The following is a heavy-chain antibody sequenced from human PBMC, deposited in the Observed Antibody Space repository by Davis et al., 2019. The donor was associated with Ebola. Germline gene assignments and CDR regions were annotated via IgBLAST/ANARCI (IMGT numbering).Heavy chain of an antibody. CDR3: ARLRRYYYGSGSCDY. Sequence: GESLRLSCAASGFTFSSYAMYWVRQAPGKGLEWVALISYDGSNKHYADSVKGRFTISRDNSKNTLYLQMNSLRSDDTAVYYCARLRRYYYGSGSCDYWGQGTLVTVSS. CDR1: GFTFSSYA. CDR2: ISYDGSNK. D-gene: IGHD3-10*01. J-gene: IGHJ4*02. V-gene: IGHV3-30*04.